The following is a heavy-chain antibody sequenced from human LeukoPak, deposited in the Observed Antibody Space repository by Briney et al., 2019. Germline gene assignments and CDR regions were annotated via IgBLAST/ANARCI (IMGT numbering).Heavy chain of an antibody. Sequence: PSGTLSLTCTVSGGSIRSSYYYWGWIRQPPGKGLEWIGSIYDSGSTYYNPSLKSRVTISVDRSKNQFSLKLSSVTAADTAVYYCARAPLTDAFDIWGQGTMVTVSS. CDR3: ARAPLTDAFDI. CDR1: GGSIRSSYYY. V-gene: IGHV4-39*07. CDR2: IYDSGST. J-gene: IGHJ3*02.